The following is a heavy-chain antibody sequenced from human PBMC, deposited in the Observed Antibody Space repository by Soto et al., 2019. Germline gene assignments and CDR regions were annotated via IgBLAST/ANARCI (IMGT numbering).Heavy chain of an antibody. CDR3: AHSPWTGTKAYFDY. J-gene: IGHJ4*02. CDR1: GFSLSTSGVG. CDR2: IYWDDDR. Sequence: QITLKESTPTLVKPTQTLTLTCTFSGFSLSTSGVGVGWIRQPPGKALEWLALIYWDDDRRYSPSLKSRLTIYKDSTKNQVVLKMTNIDPVETATYYGAHSPWTGTKAYFDYWGQGTLFTVSS. D-gene: IGHD1-1*01. V-gene: IGHV2-5*02.